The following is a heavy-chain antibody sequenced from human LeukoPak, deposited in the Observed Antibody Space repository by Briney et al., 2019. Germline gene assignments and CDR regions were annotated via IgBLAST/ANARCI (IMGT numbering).Heavy chain of an antibody. Sequence: ASVKVSCKASGYTFSDYYIHWVRRAPGQGLEWMGWISTYNGNTNYAQKLQGRVTMTTDTSTSTAYMELRSLRSDDTAVYYCARESIEQGAIAARPAVDYWGQGTLVTVSS. CDR2: ISTYNGNT. V-gene: IGHV1-18*04. J-gene: IGHJ4*02. CDR3: ARESIEQGAIAARPAVDY. CDR1: GYTFSDYY. D-gene: IGHD6-6*01.